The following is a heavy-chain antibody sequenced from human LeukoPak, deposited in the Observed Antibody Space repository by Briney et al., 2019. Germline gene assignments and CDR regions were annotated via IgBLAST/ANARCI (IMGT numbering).Heavy chain of an antibody. CDR3: ARESERLIPFDY. D-gene: IGHD2-8*01. V-gene: IGHV1-69*04. J-gene: IGHJ4*02. CDR1: GGTFSSYA. Sequence: ASVKVSCKASGGTFSSYAISWVRQAPGQGLEWMGRIIPILGIANYAQKFQGRVTITADKSTSTAYMELSSLRSEDTDVYYCARESERLIPFDYWGQGTLVTVSS. CDR2: IIPILGIA.